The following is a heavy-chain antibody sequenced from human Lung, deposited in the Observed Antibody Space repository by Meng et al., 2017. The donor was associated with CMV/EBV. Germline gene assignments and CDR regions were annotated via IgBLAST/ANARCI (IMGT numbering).Heavy chain of an antibody. J-gene: IGHJ2*01. CDR2: INPNSGAT. D-gene: IGHD2-2*02. Sequence: QVQLVESWAEVKKPGASVKFSCKASGYTFTGYYMHWVRQAPGQGLEWMGRINPNSGATEYAQNFQGRVTMTRDTSISTAYMELSRLRSDDTAVYYCARDSRHCTSASCYSWYFDLWGRGTLVTVSS. CDR3: ARDSRHCTSASCYSWYFDL. CDR1: GYTFTGYY. V-gene: IGHV1-2*06.